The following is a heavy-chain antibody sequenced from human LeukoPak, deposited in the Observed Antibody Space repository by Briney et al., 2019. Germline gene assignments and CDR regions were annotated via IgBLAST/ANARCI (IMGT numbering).Heavy chain of an antibody. CDR1: GGSISTYY. Sequence: SETLSLTCIVSGGSISTYYWSWIRQPPGKGLEWIGYIYYSGSTSYNPSLKSRVTISVDTSKNQFSLKLSSVTAADTAVYYCARLVGATTLPPHWGQGTLVTVSS. D-gene: IGHD1-26*01. CDR3: ARLVGATTLPPH. V-gene: IGHV4-59*08. CDR2: IYYSGST. J-gene: IGHJ4*02.